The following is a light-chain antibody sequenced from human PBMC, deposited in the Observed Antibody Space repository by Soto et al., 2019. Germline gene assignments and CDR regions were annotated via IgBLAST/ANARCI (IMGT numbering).Light chain of an antibody. J-gene: IGKJ5*01. CDR1: QSVSRY. CDR2: AAS. V-gene: IGKV1-39*01. Sequence: VQMTESASSLCALVLDIFTSTWRGSQSVSRYLNWYQHKPGKAPKLLINAASNLRSGVPSRFSGSGSGTDFTLTIDGLQPEDFAVYYCQQSYITPPITFGQGTRLEIK. CDR3: QQSYITPPIT.